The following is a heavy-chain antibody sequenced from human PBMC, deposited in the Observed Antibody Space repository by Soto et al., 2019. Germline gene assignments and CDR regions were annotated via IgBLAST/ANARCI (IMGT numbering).Heavy chain of an antibody. CDR2: INPNSGGT. J-gene: IGHJ5*02. Sequence: GASVKVSCKASGYTFTGYYMHWVRQAPGQGLEWMGWINPNSGGTNYAQKFQGRVTMTRDTSISTAYMELSRLRSDDTAVYYCARGGALNWNQGWFDPWGQGTLVTVSS. V-gene: IGHV1-2*02. CDR1: GYTFTGYY. D-gene: IGHD1-1*01. CDR3: ARGGALNWNQGWFDP.